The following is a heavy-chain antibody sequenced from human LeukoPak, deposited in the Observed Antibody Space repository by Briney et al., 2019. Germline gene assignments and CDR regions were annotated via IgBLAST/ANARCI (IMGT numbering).Heavy chain of an antibody. CDR2: IKPNSGGT. J-gene: IGHJ5*02. CDR3: ARVKDSRDVNWFDP. Sequence: ASVKGSCKASGYTFTGYYMHWVQQAPGQGLEWMGWIKPNSGGTNYAQKFQGRVTMTRDTSISTAYMELSRLRSDDTAVYYCARVKDSRDVNWFDPWGQGTLVTVSS. CDR1: GYTFTGYY. V-gene: IGHV1-2*02. D-gene: IGHD3-22*01.